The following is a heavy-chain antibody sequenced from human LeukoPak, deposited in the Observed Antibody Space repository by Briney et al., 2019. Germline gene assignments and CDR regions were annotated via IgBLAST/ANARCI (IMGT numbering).Heavy chain of an antibody. J-gene: IGHJ5*02. Sequence: SETLSLTCTVSGGSISSYYWSWIRQPPGKGLEWIGYIYYTGSTNYNPSLKSRVTISVDTSKNQFSLKLTSVTAADTAVYYCARVFSYPLRAPFDPWGQGTLVTVSS. D-gene: IGHD3-3*01. CDR3: ARVFSYPLRAPFDP. CDR1: GGSISSYY. V-gene: IGHV4-59*01. CDR2: IYYTGST.